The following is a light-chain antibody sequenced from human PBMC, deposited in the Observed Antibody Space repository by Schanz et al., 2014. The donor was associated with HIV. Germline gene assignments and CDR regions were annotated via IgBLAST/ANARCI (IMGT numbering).Light chain of an antibody. V-gene: IGKV3-20*01. J-gene: IGKJ3*01. CDR2: SAS. CDR3: QHYGSS. Sequence: EVVLTQSPVILSLSPGERATLSCRASHTVSSNSLGWYQQKRGQVPRLLIYSASRRANGIPDRFSGSGSGTDFTLTISRLEPEDFAVYYCQHYGSSFGPGTKVDIK. CDR1: HTVSSNS.